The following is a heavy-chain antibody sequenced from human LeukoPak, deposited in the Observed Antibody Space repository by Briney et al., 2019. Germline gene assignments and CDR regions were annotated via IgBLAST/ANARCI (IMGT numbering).Heavy chain of an antibody. CDR2: ISSSSSTI. D-gene: IGHD1-26*01. J-gene: IGHJ3*02. V-gene: IGHV3-48*04. Sequence: GGSLRLSCAASGFTFSSYSMNWVRQAPGKGLEWVSYISSSSSTIYYADSVKGRFTISRDNAKNSLYLQMNSLRAEDTAVYYCAREEKWELLGAFDIWGQGTTVTVSS. CDR1: GFTFSSYS. CDR3: AREEKWELLGAFDI.